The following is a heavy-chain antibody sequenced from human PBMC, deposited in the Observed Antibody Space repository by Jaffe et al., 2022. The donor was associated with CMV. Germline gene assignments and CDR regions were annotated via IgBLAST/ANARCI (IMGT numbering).Heavy chain of an antibody. CDR1: GFTFGDYA. CDR3: SRDQRGITSFGVVT. D-gene: IGHD3-3*01. CDR2: IRSKSYGGTT. Sequence: EVQLVESGGGLVKPGRSLRLSCTASGFTFGDYAMSWFRQAPGKGLEWVGFIRSKSYGGTTDYAAMVKGRFTISRDDSKRIAYLQMSSLKTEDTAVYYCSRDQRGITSFGVVTWGQGTLVTVSS. J-gene: IGHJ4*02. V-gene: IGHV3-49*05.